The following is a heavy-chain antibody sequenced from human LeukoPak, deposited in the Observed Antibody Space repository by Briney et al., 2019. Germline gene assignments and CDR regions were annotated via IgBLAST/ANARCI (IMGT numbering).Heavy chain of an antibody. Sequence: SETLSLTCAVYGGSFSGYYWSWIRQPPGKGLEWIGEINHSGSTNYNPSLKSRVTISVDTSKNQFSLKLSSVTAADTAVYYCARGRSSGYGYWGQGTLVTVSS. CDR3: ARGRSSGYGY. CDR2: INHSGST. D-gene: IGHD5-12*01. V-gene: IGHV4-34*01. J-gene: IGHJ4*02. CDR1: GGSFSGYY.